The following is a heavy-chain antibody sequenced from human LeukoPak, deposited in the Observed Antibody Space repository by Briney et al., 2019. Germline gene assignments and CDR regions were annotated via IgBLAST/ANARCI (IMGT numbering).Heavy chain of an antibody. V-gene: IGHV1-46*01. D-gene: IGHD6-19*01. CDR1: GYTFTSYY. CDR2: INPSGGST. J-gene: IGHJ6*02. CDR3: ARDPILIAVAGTGYYGMDV. Sequence: GASVKVSCKASGYTFTSYYLHWVRQAPGQGLEWMGIINPSGGSTSYAQKFQGRVTMTRDTSTSSGYMELSSLTSEDTAVYYCARDPILIAVAGTGYYGMDVWGQGTTVTVSS.